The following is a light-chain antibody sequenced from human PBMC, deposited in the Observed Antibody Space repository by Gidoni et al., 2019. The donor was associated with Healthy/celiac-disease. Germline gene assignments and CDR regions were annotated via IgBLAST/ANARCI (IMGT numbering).Light chain of an antibody. CDR2: EGS. V-gene: IGLV2-23*01. J-gene: IGLJ1*01. Sequence: QSALTQPASVSGSPGQSIPISCTGTSSDVGSYNLVSWYQQHPGKAPKLMIYEGSKRPSGVSNRFSGSKSGNTASLTISGLQAEDEVDYYCCSYAGSSTYVFGTGTKVTVL. CDR1: SSDVGSYNL. CDR3: CSYAGSSTYV.